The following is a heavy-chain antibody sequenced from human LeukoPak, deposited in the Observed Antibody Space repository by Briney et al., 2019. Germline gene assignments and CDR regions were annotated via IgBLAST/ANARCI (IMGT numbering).Heavy chain of an antibody. CDR1: GGSFSGYY. D-gene: IGHD4-17*01. J-gene: IGHJ2*01. CDR2: INHSGST. V-gene: IGHV4-34*01. CDR3: ATYGDYGGWYFDL. Sequence: PSETLSLTCAVYGGSFSGYYWSWIRQPPGKGLEWIGEINHSGSTNYNPSLKSRVTISVDTSKNQFSLKLSSVTAADTAVYYCATYGDYGGWYFDLWGRGTLVTVSS.